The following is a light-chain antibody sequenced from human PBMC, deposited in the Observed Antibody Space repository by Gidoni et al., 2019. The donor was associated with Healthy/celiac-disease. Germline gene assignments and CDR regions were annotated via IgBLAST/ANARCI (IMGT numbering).Light chain of an antibody. Sequence: EIVLTQSPGTLSFSPGERATLSCRASQSVSSSYLAWYQQKPGQAPRLLIYGASSRATGIPDRFSGSGSGTDFTLTISRLEPEDFAVYYCQQYGSSPPVFTFXPXTKVDIK. CDR3: QQYGSSPPVFT. V-gene: IGKV3-20*01. CDR1: QSVSSSY. CDR2: GAS. J-gene: IGKJ3*01.